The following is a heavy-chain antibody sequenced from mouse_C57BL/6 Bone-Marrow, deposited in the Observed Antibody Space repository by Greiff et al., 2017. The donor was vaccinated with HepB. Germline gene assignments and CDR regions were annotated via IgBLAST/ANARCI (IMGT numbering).Heavy chain of an antibody. Sequence: VQLKESGGGLVKPGGSLKLSCAASGFTFSSYAMSWVRQTPEKRLEWVATISDGGSYTYYPDNVKGRFTISRDNAKNNLYLQMSHLKSEDTAMYYCARGGYYGSIFDYWGQGTTLTVSS. J-gene: IGHJ2*01. CDR2: ISDGGSYT. V-gene: IGHV5-4*01. D-gene: IGHD1-1*01. CDR3: ARGGYYGSIFDY. CDR1: GFTFSSYA.